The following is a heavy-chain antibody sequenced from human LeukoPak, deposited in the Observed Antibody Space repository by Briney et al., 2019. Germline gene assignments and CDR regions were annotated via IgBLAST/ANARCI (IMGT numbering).Heavy chain of an antibody. CDR2: IYYSGST. D-gene: IGHD2-2*01. J-gene: IGHJ4*02. V-gene: IGHV4-30-4*08. CDR1: GGSISSGDYY. CDR3: ARGRAPSWYCSSTSCYYFDY. Sequence: SQTLSLTCTVSGGSISSGDYYWSWIRQPPGKGLEWIGYIYYSGSTYYNPSLKSRVTISVDTSKNQFSLKLSSVTAADTAVYYCARGRAPSWYCSSTSCYYFDYWGQGTLVTVSS.